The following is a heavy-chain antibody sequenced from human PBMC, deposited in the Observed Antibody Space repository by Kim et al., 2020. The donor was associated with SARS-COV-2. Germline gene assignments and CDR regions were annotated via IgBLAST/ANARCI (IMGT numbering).Heavy chain of an antibody. CDR1: GYTFTSYY. D-gene: IGHD3-9*01. J-gene: IGHJ4*02. V-gene: IGHV1-46*01. Sequence: ASVKVSCKASGYTFTSYYMHWVRQAPGQGLEWMGIINPSGGSTSYAQKFQGRVTMTRDTSTSTVYMELSSLRSEDTAVYYCARDFRRGDILTGYPYYFDYWGQGTLVTVSS. CDR2: INPSGGST. CDR3: ARDFRRGDILTGYPYYFDY.